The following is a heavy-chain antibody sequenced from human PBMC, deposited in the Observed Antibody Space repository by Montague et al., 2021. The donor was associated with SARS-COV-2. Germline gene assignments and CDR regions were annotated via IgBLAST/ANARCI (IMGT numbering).Heavy chain of an antibody. CDR3: ARDRWDRNGMDV. Sequence: SLRLSCAASGFTFPDYAMHGVRQAPGKGLEWVSGINWNGNSRGYADSVKGRFTISRDYAKNSLYLQMNSLRDEDTAVYYCARDRWDRNGMDVWGQGTTVTVSS. J-gene: IGHJ6*02. CDR1: GFTFPDYA. CDR2: INWNGNSR. V-gene: IGHV3-9*01. D-gene: IGHD5-24*01.